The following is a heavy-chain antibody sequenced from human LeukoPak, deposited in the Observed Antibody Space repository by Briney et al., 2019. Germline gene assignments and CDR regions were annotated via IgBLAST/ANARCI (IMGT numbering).Heavy chain of an antibody. V-gene: IGHV4-59*01. Sequence: SETLSLTCTVSGASISRYFWNWIRQPPGKELEWIGYISSGGSTNYNPSLKSRVTISIDTSKNQFSLKLTSATAADTAIYYCARGDDYKSTLFDYWGQGTLVTVSS. CDR3: ARGDDYKSTLFDY. D-gene: IGHD5-12*01. J-gene: IGHJ4*02. CDR2: ISSGGST. CDR1: GASISRYF.